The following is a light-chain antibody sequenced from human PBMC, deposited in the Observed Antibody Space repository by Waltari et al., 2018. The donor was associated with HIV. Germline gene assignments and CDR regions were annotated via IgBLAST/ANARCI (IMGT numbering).Light chain of an antibody. J-gene: IGLJ1*01. Sequence: QSALTQPASVSGSPGQSITLSCPGTSSDIGGYNYVSWYQQHPGKAPKLMISDVSHRPSGVSNRFSGSKSGNTASLTISGLQAEDEADYYCSSYTSSSTLGVFGSGTKVTVL. V-gene: IGLV2-14*03. CDR3: SSYTSSSTLGV. CDR2: DVS. CDR1: SSDIGGYNY.